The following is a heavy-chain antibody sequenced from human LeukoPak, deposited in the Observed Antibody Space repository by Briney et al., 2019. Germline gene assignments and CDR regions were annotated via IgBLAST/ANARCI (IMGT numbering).Heavy chain of an antibody. CDR2: IFTSGST. CDR1: GGSISSYY. V-gene: IGHV4-4*07. D-gene: IGHD3-16*01. CDR3: ARESSWGFKFDY. Sequence: SETLSLTCTVSGGSISSYYWSWIRQPAGKGLEWIGRIFTSGSTNYNPSLKSRVTMSVDTSKNQFSLKLSSVTAADTAVYFCARESSWGFKFDYWGQGTLVTVSS. J-gene: IGHJ4*02.